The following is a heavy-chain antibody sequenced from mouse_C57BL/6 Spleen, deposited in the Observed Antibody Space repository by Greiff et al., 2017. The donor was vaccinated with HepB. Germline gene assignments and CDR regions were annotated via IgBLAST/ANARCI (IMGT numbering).Heavy chain of an antibody. CDR2: ISDGGSYT. V-gene: IGHV5-4*01. CDR1: GFTFSSYA. CDR3: ARDRGDYGYDLYDFDD. J-gene: IGHJ2*01. Sequence: EVQLVESGGGLVKPGGSLKLSCAASGFTFSSYAMSWVRQTPEKRLEWVATISDGGSYTYYPDNVKGRFTISRDNAKNNLYLQMSHLKSEDTAMYYCARDRGDYGYDLYDFDDWGQGTTRTVSS. D-gene: IGHD2-2*01.